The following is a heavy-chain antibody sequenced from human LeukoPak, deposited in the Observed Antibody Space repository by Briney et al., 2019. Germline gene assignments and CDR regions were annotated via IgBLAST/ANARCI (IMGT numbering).Heavy chain of an antibody. CDR2: IYTSGST. V-gene: IGHV4-61*02. D-gene: IGHD5-12*01. CDR3: ARGGYSGYVAWFDP. J-gene: IGHJ5*02. CDR1: GGSIRSGSYY. Sequence: SETLSLTCTVSGGSIRSGSYYWSWIRQPAGKGLEWIGRIYTSGSTNYNPSLQSRVTISVDTSKNQFSLKLSSVTAADTAVYYCARGGYSGYVAWFDPWGQGTLVTVSS.